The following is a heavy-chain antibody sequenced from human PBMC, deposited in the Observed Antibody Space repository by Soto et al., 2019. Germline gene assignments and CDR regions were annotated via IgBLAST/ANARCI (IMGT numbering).Heavy chain of an antibody. CDR1: GGTFSSYA. CDR3: ARAGGDYDSSGYYYSFEY. D-gene: IGHD3-22*01. CDR2: IIPIFGTA. V-gene: IGHV1-69*01. Sequence: QVQLVQSGAEVKKPGSSVKVSCKASGGTFSSYAISWVRQAPGQGLEWMGGIIPIFGTANYAQKFQGRVTITADESTSTDYMELSSLRSEDTAVYYCARAGGDYDSSGYYYSFEYWGQGTLVTVSS. J-gene: IGHJ4*02.